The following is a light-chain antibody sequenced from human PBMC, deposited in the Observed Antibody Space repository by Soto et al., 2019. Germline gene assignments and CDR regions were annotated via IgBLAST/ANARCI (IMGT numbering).Light chain of an antibody. CDR3: QSYDSSLSGSMV. CDR2: GNS. J-gene: IGLJ1*01. Sequence: QSVLTQPPSVSGAPGQRVTISCTGSSSNIGAGYDVHWYQKLPGTAPKLLIYGNSNRPSGVPDRFSGSKSGTSASLDITGLQAEDEADYYCQSYDSSLSGSMVFGTGTKVTVL. V-gene: IGLV1-40*01. CDR1: SSNIGAGYD.